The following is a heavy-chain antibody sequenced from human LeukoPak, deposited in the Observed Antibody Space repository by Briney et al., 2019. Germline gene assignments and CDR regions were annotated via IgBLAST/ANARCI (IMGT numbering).Heavy chain of an antibody. D-gene: IGHD3-22*01. CDR1: GFTFDDYG. CDR3: ARDADDDSSGYYYGY. J-gene: IGHJ4*02. Sequence: GGSLRLSCAASGFTFDDYGMSWVRQAPGKGLEWVSGVNWNGGSTGYADSVKGRFTISRDNAKNSLYLQMNSLRAEDTALYYCARDADDDSSGYYYGYWGQGTLVTVSS. CDR2: VNWNGGST. V-gene: IGHV3-20*04.